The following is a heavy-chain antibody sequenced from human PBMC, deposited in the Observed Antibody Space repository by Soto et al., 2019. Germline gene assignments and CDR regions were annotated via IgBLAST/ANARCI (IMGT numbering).Heavy chain of an antibody. CDR3: ASNPGNLVVPAVRGGWFDP. CDR2: INHSGST. J-gene: IGHJ5*02. D-gene: IGHD2-2*01. CDR1: VGSFSGYY. V-gene: IGHV4-34*01. Sequence: VQLQQWGAGLLKPSEPLSLTCAVYVGSFSGYYWSWIRQPPGQGLEWIWEINHSGSTNYNPALKSRVTISVDTSKNQFSLKLSSVTAADTAVYYCASNPGNLVVPAVRGGWFDPCGQGTLVTVSS.